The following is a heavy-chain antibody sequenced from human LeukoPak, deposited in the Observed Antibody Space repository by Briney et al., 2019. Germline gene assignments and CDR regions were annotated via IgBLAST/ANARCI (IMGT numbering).Heavy chain of an antibody. J-gene: IGHJ4*02. CDR1: GYTFTGYY. CDR2: INPSSGST. D-gene: IGHD1-26*01. V-gene: IGHV1-46*01. CDR3: ARAQSGSGSYAY. Sequence: ASVKVSCKASGYTFTGYYMHWVRQAPGQGLEWMGIINPSSGSTSYAQKFQGRVTMTRDTSTSTVYMELYSLRSEDTAVYYCARAQSGSGSYAYWGQETLVTVSS.